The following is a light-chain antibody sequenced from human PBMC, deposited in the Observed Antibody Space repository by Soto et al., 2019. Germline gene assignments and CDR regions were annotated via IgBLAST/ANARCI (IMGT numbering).Light chain of an antibody. Sequence: EIVLTQSPSTLSLSPGERATLSCRASQSVSSRSLAWYQQKPGQAPRLLIYAASSRATGIPDRFSGSGSGTDFTLTISRLEPEDFAVYYCQQYGSSLFSFGPGTKVDIK. V-gene: IGKV3-20*01. CDR2: AAS. CDR1: QSVSSRS. J-gene: IGKJ3*01. CDR3: QQYGSSLFS.